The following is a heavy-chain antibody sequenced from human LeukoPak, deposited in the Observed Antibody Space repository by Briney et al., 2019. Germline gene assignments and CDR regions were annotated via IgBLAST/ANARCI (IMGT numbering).Heavy chain of an antibody. V-gene: IGHV4-38-2*01. Sequence: SETLSLTCAVSDYSISSGDYWGWIRQPPGKGLEWNGSVYYSGSTHYSPSLKNRVTISVDTSKNQFSLKLRSVTAADTALYYCARNDSSGYFDYWGQGTLVTVSS. CDR3: ARNDSSGYFDY. D-gene: IGHD3-22*01. CDR1: DYSISSGDY. CDR2: VYYSGST. J-gene: IGHJ4*02.